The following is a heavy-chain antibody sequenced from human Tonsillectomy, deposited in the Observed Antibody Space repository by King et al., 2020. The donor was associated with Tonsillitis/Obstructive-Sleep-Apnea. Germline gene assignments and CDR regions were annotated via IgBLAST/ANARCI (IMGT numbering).Heavy chain of an antibody. Sequence: QLQESGPGLVKPSETLSLTCTVSGGSIFSSSYYWGWIRQPPGKGMEWIGSINYSGSTSYNPSLKSRVTISEDTSNNQFSLKLSSVSAADTAVYYCARESGSDSCEGGWRPSSEDYYYMEVWGKGTTVTVSS. CDR1: GGSIFSSSYY. D-gene: IGHD1-26*01. J-gene: IGHJ6*03. V-gene: IGHV4-39*01. CDR3: ARESGSDSCEGGWRPSSEDYYYMEV. CDR2: INYSGST.